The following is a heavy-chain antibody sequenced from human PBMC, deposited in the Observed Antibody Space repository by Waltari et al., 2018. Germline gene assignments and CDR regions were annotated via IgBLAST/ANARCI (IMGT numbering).Heavy chain of an antibody. CDR1: GFPFSAYS. V-gene: IGHV3-72*01. J-gene: IGHJ4*02. CDR2: IRNKANSYST. CDR3: VRLAATGSPYFDS. Sequence: EVHLVESGGGLVQPGGSLRLSCVAAGFPFSAYSRAWVRQAPGKGLEWVGHIRNKANSYSTEHAASVKGRFTISRDDSKDSLYLQMNSLEIEDTGVYYCVRLAATGSPYFDSWGQGTLVTVSS. D-gene: IGHD6-13*01.